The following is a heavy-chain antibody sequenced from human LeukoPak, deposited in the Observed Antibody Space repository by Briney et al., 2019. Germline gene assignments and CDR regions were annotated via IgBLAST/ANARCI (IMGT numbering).Heavy chain of an antibody. Sequence: ASVKVSCKASGYTFTSYDINWVRQATGQGLEWMGWMNPNSGNTGYAQKFQGRVTMTRNTSISTAYMELSSPRSEDTAVYYCARSSEVRGVIITSGFDPWGQGTLVTVSS. D-gene: IGHD3-10*01. J-gene: IGHJ5*02. CDR2: MNPNSGNT. CDR3: ARSSEVRGVIITSGFDP. V-gene: IGHV1-8*01. CDR1: GYTFTSYD.